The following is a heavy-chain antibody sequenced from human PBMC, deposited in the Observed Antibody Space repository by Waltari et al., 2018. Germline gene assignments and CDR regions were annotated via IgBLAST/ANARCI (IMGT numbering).Heavy chain of an antibody. V-gene: IGHV1-69*01. CDR1: GGHFSTYA. J-gene: IGHJ6*02. CDR2: IIPIFGTA. CDR3: ARDESNGMDV. Sequence: QVQLVQSGAEVQKPGSSVKVSCKASGGHFSTYALRRVRQAPGQGLEWMGGIIPIFGTANYAQKFQGRVTITADESTSTAYMELSSLRSEDTAVYYCARDESNGMDVWGQGTTVTVSS.